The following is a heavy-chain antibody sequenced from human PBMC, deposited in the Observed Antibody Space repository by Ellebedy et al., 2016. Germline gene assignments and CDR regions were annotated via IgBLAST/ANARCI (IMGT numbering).Heavy chain of an antibody. CDR2: ISGSNGNT. V-gene: IGHV1-18*01. J-gene: IGHJ4*02. D-gene: IGHD3-22*01. CDR3: AREGAYDSGGYYELFDY. CDR1: GYSFSSYT. Sequence: ASVKVSXXGSGYSFSSYTIGWVRQAPGQGLEWMGWISGSNGNTKYAQKFQGRVTMTTDTSTNTAYMELRSLRSDDTAVYYCAREGAYDSGGYYELFDYWGQGTLVTVSS.